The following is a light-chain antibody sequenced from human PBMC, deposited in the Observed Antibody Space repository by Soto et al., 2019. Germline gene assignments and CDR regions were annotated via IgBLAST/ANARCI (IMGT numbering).Light chain of an antibody. CDR3: QQYDRSPLT. Sequence: EIVLTQSPGTLFLSPGERATLSCRASQSVSSSFLAWYQQKPGQAPRLLIYGASSRATGIPDRFSGSGAGTDFTLPISRLEPEDVAVYYCQQYDRSPLTFGGGTKVEIK. CDR1: QSVSSSF. V-gene: IGKV3-20*01. CDR2: GAS. J-gene: IGKJ4*01.